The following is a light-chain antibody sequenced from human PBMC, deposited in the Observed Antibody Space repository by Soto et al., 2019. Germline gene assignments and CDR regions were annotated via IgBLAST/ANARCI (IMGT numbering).Light chain of an antibody. Sequence: EIVLTQSPGTLSLSPGERVTLSCRASKSVSSSYLAWYQQKPGQAPRLLIYGASSRATGIPDRFSGSGSGTDFTLTIRRLEPEDFAVYYCQQYGDSRLTFGGGAKVEIK. CDR3: QQYGDSRLT. CDR2: GAS. V-gene: IGKV3-20*01. J-gene: IGKJ4*01. CDR1: KSVSSSY.